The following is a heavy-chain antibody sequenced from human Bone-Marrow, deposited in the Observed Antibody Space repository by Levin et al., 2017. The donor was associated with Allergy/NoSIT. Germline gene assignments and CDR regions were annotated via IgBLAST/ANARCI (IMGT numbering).Heavy chain of an antibody. V-gene: IGHV5-51*01. CDR2: IYPGDSDT. Sequence: GESLKISCKGSGYSFTTYWIGWVRQMPGKGLEWMGIIYPGDSDTRYSPSFRGQVTISADKSISTAYLQWTSLKASDTAIYYCARLPSNWNGRNPFDCWGQGTLVTVSS. CDR1: GYSFTTYW. CDR3: ARLPSNWNGRNPFDC. D-gene: IGHD1-1*01. J-gene: IGHJ4*02.